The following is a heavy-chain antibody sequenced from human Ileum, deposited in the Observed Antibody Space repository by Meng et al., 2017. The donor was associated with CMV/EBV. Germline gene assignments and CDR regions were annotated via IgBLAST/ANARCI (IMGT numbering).Heavy chain of an antibody. J-gene: IGHJ6*02. D-gene: IGHD3-16*01. CDR2: AYFGGGR. CDR1: GDLIGQNNYY. CDR3: VRDGGVKLYRYGLDV. Sequence: GSLRLSCSVSGDLIGQNNYYWGWVRQPPGKGLEWIGSAYFGGGRFYSSPLRSRVAISMDTSKNFFSLHLSSLTAADTAVYYCVRDGGVKLYRYGLDVWGQGTTVTVSS. V-gene: IGHV4-39*07.